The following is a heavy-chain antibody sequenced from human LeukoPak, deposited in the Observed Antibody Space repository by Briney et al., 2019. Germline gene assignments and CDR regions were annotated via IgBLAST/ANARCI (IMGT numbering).Heavy chain of an antibody. V-gene: IGHV1-2*04. CDR2: INPNSGGT. Sequence: ASVKVSCKASGYTFTGYYMHWVRQAPGQGLEWMGWINPNSGGTNYAQKFQGWVTMTRDTSISTAYMELSRLRSDDTAVYYCARNPDCSGGSCYSGWFDPWGQGTLVTVSS. CDR1: GYTFTGYY. J-gene: IGHJ5*02. CDR3: ARNPDCSGGSCYSGWFDP. D-gene: IGHD2-15*01.